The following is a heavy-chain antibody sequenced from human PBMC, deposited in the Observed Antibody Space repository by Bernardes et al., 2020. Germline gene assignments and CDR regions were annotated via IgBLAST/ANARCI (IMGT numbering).Heavy chain of an antibody. CDR1: GFSFSDFW. CDR3: GRLGVGG. V-gene: IGHV3-74*01. CDR2: INSDGSST. Sequence: GGSLRVWCTSCGFSFSDFWMHWVQKAPGKGLVWVSRINSDGSSTSYADSVKGRFTISRDNAKNTLNLQMNSLRVEDTAVYYCGRLGVGGWGQGTLVTVSS. D-gene: IGHD1-26*01. J-gene: IGHJ4*02.